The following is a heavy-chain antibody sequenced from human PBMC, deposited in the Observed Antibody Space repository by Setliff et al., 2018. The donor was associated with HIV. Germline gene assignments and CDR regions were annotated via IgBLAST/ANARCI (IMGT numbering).Heavy chain of an antibody. CDR2: VYYSGST. CDR3: ARDNRVMALNYYYYYMDV. V-gene: IGHV4-61*01. Sequence: KPSETLSLTCTVSGDSISNANFYWTWIRQHPGKGLEWIGYVYYSGSTYYNPSLRGRVTISVDTSKNQFSLKLSSVTAADTAVYYCARDNRVMALNYYYYYMDVWGKGTTVTVSS. J-gene: IGHJ6*03. D-gene: IGHD2-21*01. CDR1: GDSISNANFY.